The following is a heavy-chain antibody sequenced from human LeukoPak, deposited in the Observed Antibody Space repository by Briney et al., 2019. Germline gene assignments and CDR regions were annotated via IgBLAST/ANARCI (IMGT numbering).Heavy chain of an antibody. D-gene: IGHD3-16*02. CDR3: ARGPIGLRSGELSLHF. CDR1: GGTFSSYA. V-gene: IGHV1-69*05. CDR2: IIPIFGAA. Sequence: GASVKVSCKASGGTFSSYAISWVRQAPGQGLEWMGGIIPIFGAANYAQKFQGRVTITTDESTSTAYMELSSLRSEDTAVYYCARGPIGLRSGELSLHFWGQGTLVTVSS. J-gene: IGHJ4*02.